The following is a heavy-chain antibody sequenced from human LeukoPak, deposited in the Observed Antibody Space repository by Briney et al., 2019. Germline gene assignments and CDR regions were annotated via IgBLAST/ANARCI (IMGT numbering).Heavy chain of an antibody. CDR2: IYYSGST. CDR3: ARDPASSTSDLRVWFDP. V-gene: IGHV4-59*12. Sequence: SETLSLTCTVSGGSISSYYWSWIRQPPGKGLEWIGYIYYSGSTNYNPSLKSRVTISVDTSKNQFSLKLSSVTAADTAVYYCARDPASSTSDLRVWFDPWGQGTLVTVSS. CDR1: GGSISSYY. J-gene: IGHJ5*02. D-gene: IGHD2-2*01.